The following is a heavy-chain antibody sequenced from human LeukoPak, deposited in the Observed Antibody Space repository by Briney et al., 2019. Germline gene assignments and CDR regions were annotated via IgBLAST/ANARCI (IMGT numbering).Heavy chain of an antibody. D-gene: IGHD3-10*01. CDR1: GFTFSSYW. CDR3: ARDRRTPFGELLRWFDP. J-gene: IGHJ5*02. V-gene: IGHV3-7*01. Sequence: GGSLRLSCAASGFTFSSYWMSWVRQAPGKGLEWVANIKQDGSEKYYVDSVKGRFTISRDNAKNSLYLQMNSLRAEDTAVYYCARDRRTPFGELLRWFDPWGQGTLVTVSS. CDR2: IKQDGSEK.